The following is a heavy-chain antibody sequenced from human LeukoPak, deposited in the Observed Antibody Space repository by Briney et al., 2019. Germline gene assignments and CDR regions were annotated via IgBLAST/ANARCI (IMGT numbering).Heavy chain of an antibody. J-gene: IGHJ4*02. CDR1: GYTFSNYA. Sequence: GASVKVSCKASGYTFSNYAINWVRQAPGQGLEWMGWINTNTGNPTYAQGFTGRFVFSLDTSVSTAYLQINSLKAEDTAVYYCARDRLLYPGDHFDYWGQGTLVTVSS. CDR3: ARDRLLYPGDHFDY. D-gene: IGHD3-10*01. CDR2: INTNTGNP. V-gene: IGHV7-4-1*02.